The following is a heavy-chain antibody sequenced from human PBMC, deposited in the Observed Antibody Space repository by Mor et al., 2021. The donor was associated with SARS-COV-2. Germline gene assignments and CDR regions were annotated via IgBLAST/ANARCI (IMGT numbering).Heavy chain of an antibody. J-gene: IGHJ3*02. V-gene: IGHV4-59*01. CDR3: ARDQGGWPYVPPNAFDI. D-gene: IGHD6-19*01. Sequence: VTISVDTSKNQFSLKLSSVTAADTAVYYCARDQGGWPYVPPNAFDIWGQGTMVTVSS.